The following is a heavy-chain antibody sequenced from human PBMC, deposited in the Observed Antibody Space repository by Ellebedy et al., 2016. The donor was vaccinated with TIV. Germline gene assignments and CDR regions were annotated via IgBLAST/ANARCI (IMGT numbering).Heavy chain of an antibody. V-gene: IGHV3-48*01. CDR2: ISSSSSTI. CDR1: GFTFSSYS. Sequence: PGGSLRLSCAASGFTFSSYSMNWVRQAPGKGLEWVSYISSSSSTIYYADSVKGRFTISRDNSKNTLYLQMNSLRAEDTAVYYCASDLYSSGGMDVWGQGTTVTVSS. J-gene: IGHJ6*02. D-gene: IGHD5-18*01. CDR3: ASDLYSSGGMDV.